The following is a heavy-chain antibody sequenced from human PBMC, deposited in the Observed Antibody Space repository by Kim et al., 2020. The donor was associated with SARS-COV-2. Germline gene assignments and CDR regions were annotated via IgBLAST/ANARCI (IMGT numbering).Heavy chain of an antibody. D-gene: IGHD2-2*01. CDR3: AREIVPEGNFDY. CDR2: INPNSGGT. J-gene: IGHJ4*02. Sequence: ASVKVSCKASGYTFTGYYMHWVRQAPGQGLEWMGWINPNSGGTNYAQKFQGRVTMTRDTSISTAYMELSRLRSDDTAVYYCAREIVPEGNFDYWGQGTLVTVSS. CDR1: GYTFTGYY. V-gene: IGHV1-2*02.